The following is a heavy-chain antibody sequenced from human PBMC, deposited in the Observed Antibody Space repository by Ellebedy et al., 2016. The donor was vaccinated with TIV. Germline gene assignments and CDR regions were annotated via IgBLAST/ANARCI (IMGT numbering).Heavy chain of an antibody. V-gene: IGHV1-69*13. CDR2: IIPIFGTA. D-gene: IGHD2-15*01. CDR3: ALYSGGSYDAFDI. Sequence: ASVKVSCKASGGTFSSYAISWVRQAPGQGLEWMGGIIPIFGTANYAQKFQGRVTITADESTSTAYMELSSLRSEDTAVYYCALYSGGSYDAFDIWGQGTMVTVSS. J-gene: IGHJ3*02. CDR1: GGTFSSYA.